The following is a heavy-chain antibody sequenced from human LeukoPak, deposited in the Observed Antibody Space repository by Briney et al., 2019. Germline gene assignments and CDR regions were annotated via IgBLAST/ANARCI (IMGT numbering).Heavy chain of an antibody. CDR2: MNPNSGNT. CDR1: GYTFTSYD. J-gene: IGHJ5*02. CDR3: ARGGWLEGYNWFDP. V-gene: IGHV1-8*01. Sequence: ASVKVSFKASGYTFTSYDINWVRQATGQGLEWMGWMNPNSGNTGYAQKFQGRVTMTRNTSISTAYMELSSLRSEDTAVYYCARGGWLEGYNWFDPWGQGTLVTVSS. D-gene: IGHD6-19*01.